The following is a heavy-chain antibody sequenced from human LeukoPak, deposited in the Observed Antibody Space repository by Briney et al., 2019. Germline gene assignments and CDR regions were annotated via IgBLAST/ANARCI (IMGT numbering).Heavy chain of an antibody. V-gene: IGHV4-38-2*01. CDR1: GYSISSGYY. Sequence: SETLSLTCSVSGYSISSGYYWGWIRQPPGKGLEWIGSIYHSGSTYYNPSLKSRVAILVDTSKNQFSLKLSSVTAADTAVYYCARGSSSGYCSGGSCLGFDPWGQGTLVTVSS. CDR3: ARGSSSGYCSGGSCLGFDP. CDR2: IYHSGST. D-gene: IGHD2-15*01. J-gene: IGHJ5*02.